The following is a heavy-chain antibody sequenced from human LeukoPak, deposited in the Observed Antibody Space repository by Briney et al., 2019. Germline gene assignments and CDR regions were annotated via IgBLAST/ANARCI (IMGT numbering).Heavy chain of an antibody. CDR1: RCTFNNYG. Sequence: ASVKVSCKDSRCTFNNYGIRLLGQAPGQGLEWMGWISAYNGNTYYAQKLQGRVTMTTDTSTSTAYMELGSLRSDDTAVYYCARDRQLCDGLSITVPYYLFCWGQGTLVTVSS. CDR2: ISAYNGNT. V-gene: IGHV1-18*01. J-gene: IGHJ4*02. D-gene: IGHD2-2*01. CDR3: ARDRQLCDGLSITVPYYLFC.